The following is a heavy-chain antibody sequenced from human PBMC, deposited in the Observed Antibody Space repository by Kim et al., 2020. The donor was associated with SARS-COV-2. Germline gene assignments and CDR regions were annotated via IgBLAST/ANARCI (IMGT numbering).Heavy chain of an antibody. Sequence: SETLSLTCTASGGSISSSSYYWGWIRQPPGKGLEWIGSIYYSGSTYYNPSLKSRVTISVDTSKNQFSLKLSSVTAADTAVYYCARQIWFGELTVAYYYGMDVWGQGTTVTVSS. J-gene: IGHJ6*02. CDR1: GGSISSSSYY. CDR3: ARQIWFGELTVAYYYGMDV. V-gene: IGHV4-39*01. D-gene: IGHD3-10*01. CDR2: IYYSGST.